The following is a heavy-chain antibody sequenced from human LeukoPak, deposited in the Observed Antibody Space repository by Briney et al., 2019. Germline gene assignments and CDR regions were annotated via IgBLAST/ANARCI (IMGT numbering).Heavy chain of an antibody. Sequence: ASVKVSCKASGYTFTSYAMNWVRQAPGQDFEWMGWINANTGNPTYAQGFTGRFLFSLDTSVSTAYLQITNLKAEDTAVYYCAREWIQLWLRGDYGMDVWGQGTTVTVSS. V-gene: IGHV7-4-1*02. CDR1: GYTFTSYA. J-gene: IGHJ6*02. CDR3: AREWIQLWLRGDYGMDV. CDR2: INANTGNP. D-gene: IGHD5-18*01.